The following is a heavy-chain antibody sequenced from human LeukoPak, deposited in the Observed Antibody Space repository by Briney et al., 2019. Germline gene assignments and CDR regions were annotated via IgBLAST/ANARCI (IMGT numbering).Heavy chain of an antibody. V-gene: IGHV4-39*07. D-gene: IGHD1-26*01. CDR2: IYYSGST. J-gene: IGHJ4*02. CDR1: GGSISSSSYY. Sequence: SETLSLTRTVSGGSISSSSYYWGWIRQPPGKGLEWIGSIYYSGSTYYNPSLKSRVTISVDTSKNRFSLKLSSVTAADTAVYYCARVEVGATSPFDYWGQGNLVTVSS. CDR3: ARVEVGATSPFDY.